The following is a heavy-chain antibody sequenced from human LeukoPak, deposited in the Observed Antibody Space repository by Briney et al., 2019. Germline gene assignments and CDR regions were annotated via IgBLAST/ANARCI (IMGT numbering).Heavy chain of an antibody. V-gene: IGHV3-15*07. J-gene: IGHJ5*02. CDR3: GTDFDST. D-gene: IGHD3-22*01. CDR1: GFTFSNAW. Sequence: GGSLRLSCATSGFTFSNAWMNWVRQAPGKGLEWVGRIRSNSDGGTIDYAAPVKGRFTLSRDDSKTTLYLQMNSLQTEDTAVYYCGTDFDSTWGQGTLVTVSS. CDR2: IRSNSDGGTI.